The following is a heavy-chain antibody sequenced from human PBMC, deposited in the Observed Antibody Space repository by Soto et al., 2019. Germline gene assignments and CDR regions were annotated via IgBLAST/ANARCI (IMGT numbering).Heavy chain of an antibody. CDR2: ISWNSGSI. V-gene: IGHV3-9*01. CDR1: GFTFDDYA. Sequence: DVQLVESGGGLVQPGRSLRLSCAASGFTFDDYAMHWVRQAPGKGLAWVSGISWNSGSIGYADSVKGRFTITRENAKNSRYLLMNSPRAEETALYYCAKDRRRVLSFYFNYWGQATLITVSS. D-gene: IGHD6-19*01. CDR3: AKDRRRVLSFYFNY. J-gene: IGHJ4*02.